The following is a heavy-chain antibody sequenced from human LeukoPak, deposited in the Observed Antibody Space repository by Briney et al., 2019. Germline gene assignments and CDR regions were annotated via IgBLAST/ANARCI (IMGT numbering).Heavy chain of an antibody. CDR3: ARGFDNYYDSSGYGY. D-gene: IGHD3-22*01. CDR2: INPNSGGT. V-gene: IGHV1-2*02. CDR1: GYTFTGYY. Sequence: ASVKVSCKASGYTFTGYYMHWVRQAPGQGLEWMGWINPNSGGTNYAQKFQGRVTMTRDTSISTAYMELSRLRSDDTAVYYCARGFDNYYDSSGYGYWGQGTLVTVSS. J-gene: IGHJ4*02.